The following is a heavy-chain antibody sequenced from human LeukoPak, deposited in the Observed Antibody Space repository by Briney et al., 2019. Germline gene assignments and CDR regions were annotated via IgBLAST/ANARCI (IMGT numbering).Heavy chain of an antibody. CDR2: IYPGNSDT. V-gene: IGHV5-51*01. Sequence: GESLKISCKGSGYSFTSYWIGWVRQMPGKGLEWMAIIYPGNSDTRYGPSFRGQVTISADKSIGTTYLQWRSLTASDTAMYYCARHGPLEPSDYESLATAYYFDYWGQGTLVTVSS. D-gene: IGHD5-12*01. J-gene: IGHJ4*02. CDR3: ARHGPLEPSDYESLATAYYFDY. CDR1: GYSFTSYW.